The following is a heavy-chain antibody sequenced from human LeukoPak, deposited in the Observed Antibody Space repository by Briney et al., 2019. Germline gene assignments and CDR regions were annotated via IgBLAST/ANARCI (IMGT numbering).Heavy chain of an antibody. D-gene: IGHD2-15*01. Sequence: GGSLRLSCAASGFTFRSYAMSWVRQAPGKGLEWVSVISGSGGSTYYAASVKGRFTISRDNSKNTLYLQMNSLRAEDTAVYYCAKAPGACSGGSCYPNWFDPWGQGTLVTVSS. J-gene: IGHJ5*02. CDR3: AKAPGACSGGSCYPNWFDP. V-gene: IGHV3-23*01. CDR1: GFTFRSYA. CDR2: ISGSGGST.